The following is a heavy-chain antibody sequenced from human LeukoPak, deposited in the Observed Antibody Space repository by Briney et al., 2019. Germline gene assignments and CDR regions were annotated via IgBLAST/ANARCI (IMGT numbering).Heavy chain of an antibody. D-gene: IGHD4-23*01. CDR2: INHSGST. CDR1: GGSFSGYY. V-gene: IGHV4-34*01. Sequence: SETLSLTCAVYGGSFSGYYWSWIRQPPGKGLERIGEINHSGSTNYNPSLKSRVTISVDTSKNQFSLKLSSVTAADTAVYYCARGRLRWSRGVFDYWGQGTLVTVSS. CDR3: ARGRLRWSRGVFDY. J-gene: IGHJ4*02.